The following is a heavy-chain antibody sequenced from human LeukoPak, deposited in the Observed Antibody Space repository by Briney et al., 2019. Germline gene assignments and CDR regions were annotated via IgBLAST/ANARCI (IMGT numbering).Heavy chain of an antibody. CDR1: GYTFTSYY. CDR3: ARGSPPRRNYDSRGYYSYYFDY. Sequence: GASVKVSCKASGYTFTSYYMHWVRQAPGRGLEWMGIINPSGGNTSYAQKFQGRVTMTRDTSTSTVYMELSSLRSDDTAVYYCARGSPPRRNYDSRGYYSYYFDYWGQGTLVTVSS. CDR2: INPSGGNT. V-gene: IGHV1-46*01. D-gene: IGHD3-22*01. J-gene: IGHJ4*02.